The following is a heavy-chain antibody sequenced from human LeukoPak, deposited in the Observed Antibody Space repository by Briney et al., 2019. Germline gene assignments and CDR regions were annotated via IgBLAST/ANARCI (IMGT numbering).Heavy chain of an antibody. CDR1: GGSFSGYY. V-gene: IGHV4-34*01. CDR3: ARTGGWLSTSGVRDY. CDR2: INHSGST. D-gene: IGHD3-9*01. J-gene: IGHJ4*02. Sequence: KTSETLSLTCAVYGGSFSGYYWSWIRQPPGKGLEWIGEINHSGSTNYNPSLKSRVTISVDTSKNQFSLKLSSVTAADTAVYYCARTGGWLSTSGVRDYWGQGTLVTVSS.